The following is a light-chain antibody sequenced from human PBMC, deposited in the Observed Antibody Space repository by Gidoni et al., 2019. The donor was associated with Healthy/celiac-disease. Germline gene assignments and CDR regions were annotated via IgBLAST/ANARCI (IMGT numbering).Light chain of an antibody. Sequence: EIVLTPSPGTLSLSTGARATLSCRASQCVSSSYLAWYQQKPGQAPRLLIYGASSRATGIPDRFSGSGSGTDFTLTISRLEPEDFAVYYCQQYGSSPLHSFGQGTKLEIK. V-gene: IGKV3-20*01. J-gene: IGKJ2*03. CDR2: GAS. CDR1: QCVSSSY. CDR3: QQYGSSPLHS.